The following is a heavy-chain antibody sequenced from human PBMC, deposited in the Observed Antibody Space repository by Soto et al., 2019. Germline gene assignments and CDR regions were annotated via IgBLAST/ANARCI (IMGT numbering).Heavy chain of an antibody. J-gene: IGHJ3*02. CDR1: GYPVTAYY. D-gene: IGHD3-3*01. CDR3: GGGGGVGVAGSAAFDM. V-gene: IGHV1-2*02. Sequence: QLHLVQSGAVVKKPGASVTVSCSASGYPVTAYYMHWVRQAPGRGLEWMGGINPATGAAKYTQTFRGRVTRARDTAKGTGLLELGGPTSGDTAVFYWGGGGGVGVAGSAAFDMWGQGTLVTVSS. CDR2: INPATGAA.